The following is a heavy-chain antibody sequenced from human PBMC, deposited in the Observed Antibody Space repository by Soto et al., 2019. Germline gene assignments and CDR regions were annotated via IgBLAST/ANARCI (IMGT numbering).Heavy chain of an antibody. CDR3: ARSNASTVTRTHSYYYYYYMDV. D-gene: IGHD4-17*01. CDR1: GGTFSSYT. CDR2: IIPILGIA. V-gene: IGHV1-69*02. J-gene: IGHJ6*03. Sequence: ASVKVSCKASGGTFSSYTISWVRQAPGQGLEWMGRIIPILGIANYAQKFQGRVTITADKSTSTAYMELSSLRSEDTAVYYCARSNASTVTRTHSYYYYYYMDVWGKGTTVTVSS.